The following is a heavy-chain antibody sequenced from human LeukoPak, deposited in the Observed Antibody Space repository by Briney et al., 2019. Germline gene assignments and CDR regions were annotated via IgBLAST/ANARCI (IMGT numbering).Heavy chain of an antibody. CDR2: ISGSGGST. CDR3: AGSGDGYNYLDY. V-gene: IGHV3-23*01. J-gene: IGHJ4*02. CDR1: GFTFSSYA. Sequence: GGSLRLSCVASGFTFSSYAMSWVRQAPGKGLEWVSAISGSGGSTYYADSVKGRFTISRDNSKNTLYLQMNSLRAEDTAVYYCAGSGDGYNYLDYWGQGTLVTVSS. D-gene: IGHD5-24*01.